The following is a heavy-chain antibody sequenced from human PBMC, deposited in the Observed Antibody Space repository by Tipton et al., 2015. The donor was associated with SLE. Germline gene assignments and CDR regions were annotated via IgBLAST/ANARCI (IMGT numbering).Heavy chain of an antibody. J-gene: IGHJ4*02. Sequence: TLSLTCTVSGDPISDHYWSWIRPPPGKGLESIGELHHTGTTNYNPSLKSRLSISMDTSKNQFSLRLNSVTAADTAVYYCARRTGIAVTGTHFDRWGQGTLVTVSS. D-gene: IGHD6-19*01. CDR1: GDPISDHY. CDR3: ARRTGIAVTGTHFDR. V-gene: IGHV4-34*01. CDR2: LHHTGTT.